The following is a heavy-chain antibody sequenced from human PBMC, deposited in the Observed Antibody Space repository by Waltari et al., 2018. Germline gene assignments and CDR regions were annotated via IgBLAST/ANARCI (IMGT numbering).Heavy chain of an antibody. Sequence: EVQLEESGGGLVQPGGSLRLSCAASGFTFSSHWMHWVRQAPGKGLVWVSRTNGDGSSTRYADSVKGRFTSSRDNAKNTLYLQMNSLRAEDTAVYYCSRDLQHGDFGRGRDYWGQGTLVTVSS. D-gene: IGHD4-17*01. CDR2: TNGDGSST. V-gene: IGHV3-74*01. J-gene: IGHJ4*02. CDR1: GFTFSSHW. CDR3: SRDLQHGDFGRGRDY.